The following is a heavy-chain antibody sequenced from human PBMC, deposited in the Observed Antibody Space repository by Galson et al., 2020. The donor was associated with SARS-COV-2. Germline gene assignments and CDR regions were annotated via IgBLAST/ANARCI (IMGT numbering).Heavy chain of an antibody. CDR3: AKLHCSSTSCYGIGAGVDY. CDR1: GFTFDDYA. Sequence: GGSLRLSCAASGFTFDDYAMHWVRQAPGKGLEWVSGVSWNSGSIGYADSVKGRFTISRDNAKNSLYLQMNSLRAEDTALYYCAKLHCSSTSCYGIGAGVDYWGQGTLVTVSS. J-gene: IGHJ4*02. CDR2: VSWNSGSI. D-gene: IGHD2-2*01. V-gene: IGHV3-9*01.